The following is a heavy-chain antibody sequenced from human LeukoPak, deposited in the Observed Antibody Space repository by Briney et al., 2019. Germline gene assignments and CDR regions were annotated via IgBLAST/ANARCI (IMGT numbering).Heavy chain of an antibody. J-gene: IGHJ5*02. CDR2: SSAYNGNT. Sequence: ASVNVSCKASGYSFTSYGISWVRQAPGQELEWMGWSSAYNGNTNYAQKLQGRVTMTTDTSTSTAYMELRSLRSDDTAVYYCAREKGGYSPFDPWGQGTLVTVSS. D-gene: IGHD5-18*01. V-gene: IGHV1-18*01. CDR1: GYSFTSYG. CDR3: AREKGGYSPFDP.